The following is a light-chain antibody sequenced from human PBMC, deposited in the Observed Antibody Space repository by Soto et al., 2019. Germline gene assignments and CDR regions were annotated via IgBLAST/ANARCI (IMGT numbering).Light chain of an antibody. Sequence: EIVLTQSPGTLSLSPGERVSLSCRASQTINRSFLAWYQQRPGQAPRLLIYGASSRATGVPDRFSGSGSGTDFTLTIIRLEPGDFAVYYCQQYGNSPRTFGQGTKV. V-gene: IGKV3-20*01. J-gene: IGKJ1*01. CDR2: GAS. CDR3: QQYGNSPRT. CDR1: QTINRSF.